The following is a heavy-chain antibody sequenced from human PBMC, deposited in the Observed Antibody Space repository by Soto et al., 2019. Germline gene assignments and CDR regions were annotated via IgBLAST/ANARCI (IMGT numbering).Heavy chain of an antibody. Sequence: QVQLVQSGAEVKKPGSSVKVSCKASGGTFSSYAISWVQQAPGQGLEWMGGIIPIFGTANYAQKFQGRVTITADESTSTAYIELSSLRSEDTAVYYCARVVYWDCLSTSCHSSSYGMDVWGQGTTVTVSS. CDR3: ARVVYWDCLSTSCHSSSYGMDV. CDR2: IIPIFGTA. V-gene: IGHV1-69*12. J-gene: IGHJ6*02. CDR1: GGTFSSYA. D-gene: IGHD2-2*01.